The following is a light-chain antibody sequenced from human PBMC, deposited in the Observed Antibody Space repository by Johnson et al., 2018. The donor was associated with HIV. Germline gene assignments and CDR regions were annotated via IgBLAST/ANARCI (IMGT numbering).Light chain of an antibody. Sequence: QSVLTQSPSVSAAPGQKVTISCSGSSSNIGNNYVSWYQQFPGTAPKLLIYENNKRPSGIPDRFSGSKSGTSATLGITGLQTGDEADYYCGTWDSGLSAHYVFGTGTKITVL. J-gene: IGLJ1*01. CDR1: SSNIGNNY. CDR3: GTWDSGLSAHYV. CDR2: ENN. V-gene: IGLV1-51*02.